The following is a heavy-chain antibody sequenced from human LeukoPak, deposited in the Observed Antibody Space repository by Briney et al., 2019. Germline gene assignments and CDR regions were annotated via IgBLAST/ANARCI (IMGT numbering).Heavy chain of an antibody. CDR1: CGSISSSNW. J-gene: IGHJ3*01. Sequence: PSRTLSLTCAVSCGSISSSNWWSWVRQPPGKGLEWIGEIYHSGSTNYNPSLKSRVLISIDKSKNQFSLKLISVTAADTAVYYCATPQVLPTRPEAFDLWGQGTMVTVSS. CDR3: ATPQVLPTRPEAFDL. V-gene: IGHV4-4*02. D-gene: IGHD6-6*01. CDR2: IYHSGST.